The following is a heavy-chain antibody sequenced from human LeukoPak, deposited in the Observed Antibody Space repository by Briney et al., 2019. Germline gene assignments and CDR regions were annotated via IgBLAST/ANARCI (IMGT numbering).Heavy chain of an antibody. V-gene: IGHV1-46*01. Sequence: ASVKVSRKASGYTFTSYYMHWVRQAPGQGLEWMGIINPSGGSTSYAQKFQGRVTMTRDTSTSTVYMELSSLRSEDTAVYYCARSRVYGAFVSRRYYFDYWGQGTLVTVSS. D-gene: IGHD4-17*01. CDR3: ARSRVYGAFVSRRYYFDY. J-gene: IGHJ4*02. CDR1: GYTFTSYY. CDR2: INPSGGST.